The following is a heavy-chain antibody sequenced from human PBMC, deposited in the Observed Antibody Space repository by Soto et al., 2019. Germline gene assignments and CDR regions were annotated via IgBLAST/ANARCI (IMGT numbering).Heavy chain of an antibody. CDR1: GGSISSGGYY. D-gene: IGHD3-10*01. V-gene: IGHV4-31*03. CDR2: IYYSGST. Sequence: QVQLQESGPGLVKPSQTLSLTCTVSGGSISSGGYYWSWIRQHPGKGLEWIGYIYYSGSTYYNPSLKSRVTIAVDTSKHQFSLKLSSVTASDTAVYYCARDYGSGKVDAFDIWGQGTMVTVSS. CDR3: ARDYGSGKVDAFDI. J-gene: IGHJ3*02.